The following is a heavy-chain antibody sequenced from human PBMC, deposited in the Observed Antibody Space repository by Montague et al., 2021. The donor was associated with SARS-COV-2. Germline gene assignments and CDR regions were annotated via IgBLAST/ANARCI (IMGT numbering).Heavy chain of an antibody. V-gene: IGHV4-39*01. Sequence: SETLSLTCTVPGDSINSGDYYWGWIRQAPGKGLERIGSIYSTGTTYYTPSLSSRLTVSIDTSKKMFSLTLTSVTAADTALYYCVGHEWVADHWGQGILVTVSS. J-gene: IGHJ5*02. D-gene: IGHD1-26*01. CDR3: VGHEWVADH. CDR2: IYSTGTT. CDR1: GDSINSGDYY.